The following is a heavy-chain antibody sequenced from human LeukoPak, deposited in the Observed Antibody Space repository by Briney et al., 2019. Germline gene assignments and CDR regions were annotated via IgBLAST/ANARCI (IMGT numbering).Heavy chain of an antibody. CDR3: AAVAARDGRN. Sequence: GASVKVSCKASGGSFSNYVFNWVRQAPGQGFEWMGRFIPTFGIPHSAQKFQGRVTITADKSTTTVYMELSSLRSEDTAVYYCAAVAARDGRNWGQGTLVTVSS. V-gene: IGHV1-69*04. CDR1: GGSFSNYV. J-gene: IGHJ4*02. CDR2: FIPTFGIP. D-gene: IGHD5-24*01.